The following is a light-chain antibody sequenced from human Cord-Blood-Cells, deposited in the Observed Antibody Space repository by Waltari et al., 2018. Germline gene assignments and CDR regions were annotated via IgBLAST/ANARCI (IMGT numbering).Light chain of an antibody. CDR3: QKNKSYRES. Sequence: DIQMTQSPSTLSASVGDRVTITCRASQSISSWLAWYQQKPGKAPKLLIYDASSLESGVQSRFSGSGFGTEFTLPISSLQPDDFATYYCQKNKSYRESFGQGTKLE. CDR1: QSISSW. J-gene: IGKJ2*03. CDR2: DAS. V-gene: IGKV1-5*01.